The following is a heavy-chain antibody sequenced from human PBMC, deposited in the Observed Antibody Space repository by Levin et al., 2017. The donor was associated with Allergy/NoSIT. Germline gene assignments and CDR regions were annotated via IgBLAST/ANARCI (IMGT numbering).Heavy chain of an antibody. CDR3: ARYSSSKNWGFDY. J-gene: IGHJ4*02. V-gene: IGHV3-30*03. CDR1: GFTFSSYG. Sequence: GESLKISCAASGFTFSSYGMHWVRQAPGKGLEWVAVISYDGSNKYYADSVKGRFTISRDNSKNTLYLQMNSLRAEDTAVYYCARYSSSKNWGFDYWGQGTLVTVSS. D-gene: IGHD6-13*01. CDR2: ISYDGSNK.